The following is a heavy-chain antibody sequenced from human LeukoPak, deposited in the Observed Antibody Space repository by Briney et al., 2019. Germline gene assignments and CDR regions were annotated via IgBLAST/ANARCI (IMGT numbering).Heavy chain of an antibody. CDR2: IIPIFGTA. Sequence: ASVKVSCKASGGTFSSYAISWVRQAPGQGLEWMGGIIPIFGTANYAQKFQGRVTITADESMSTAYMELSSLRSEDTAVYYCARAYASMYYYDSSGSFGYFDYWGQGTLVTVSS. V-gene: IGHV1-69*13. CDR1: GGTFSSYA. D-gene: IGHD3-22*01. J-gene: IGHJ4*02. CDR3: ARAYASMYYYDSSGSFGYFDY.